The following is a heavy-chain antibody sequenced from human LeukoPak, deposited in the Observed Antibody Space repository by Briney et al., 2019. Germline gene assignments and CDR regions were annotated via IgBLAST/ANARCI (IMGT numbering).Heavy chain of an antibody. V-gene: IGHV4-30-4*08. CDR2: IYYSGST. D-gene: IGHD3-10*01. CDR3: AREFYGSGSGPLKYFVY. Sequence: SQTLSLTCTVSGGSISSGDYYWSWIRQPPGKGLEWIGYIYYSGSTYYNPSLKSRVTISVDTSKNQFSLKLSSVTAADTAVYYCAREFYGSGSGPLKYFVYWGQGTLVTVSS. J-gene: IGHJ4*02. CDR1: GGSISSGDYY.